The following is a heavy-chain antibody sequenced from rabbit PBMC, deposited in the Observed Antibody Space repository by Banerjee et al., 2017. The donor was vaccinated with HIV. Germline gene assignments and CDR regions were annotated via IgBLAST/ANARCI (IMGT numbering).Heavy chain of an antibody. CDR3: ARDRVRGAGDAGDGYTLSL. CDR2: IDAGSGNT. Sequence: QEQLVESGGGLVQPEGSLTLTCTASGFTLSSYWMCWVRQAPGKGLEWIGCIDAGSGNTVYASWAKGRFTISKTSSTTVTLQMTSLTAADTATYFCARDRVRGAGDAGDGYTLSLWGPGTLVTVS. CDR1: GFTLSSYW. V-gene: IGHV1S45*01. J-gene: IGHJ4*01. D-gene: IGHD6-1*01.